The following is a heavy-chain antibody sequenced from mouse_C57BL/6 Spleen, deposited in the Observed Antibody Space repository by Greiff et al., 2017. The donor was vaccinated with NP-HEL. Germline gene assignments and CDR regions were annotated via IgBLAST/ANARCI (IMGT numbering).Heavy chain of an antibody. CDR1: GYTFTSYW. CDR3: TMGSDSNYGYFDY. Sequence: VQLQQPGAELVRPGSSVKLSCKASGYTFTSYWMHWVKQRPIQGLEWIGNIDPSDSETHYNQQFKDKATLTVDKSSSTAYMHRSSLTSEDSAVSYCTMGSDSNYGYFDYWGQGTTLTVSS. D-gene: IGHD2-5*01. J-gene: IGHJ2*01. V-gene: IGHV1-52*01. CDR2: IDPSDSET.